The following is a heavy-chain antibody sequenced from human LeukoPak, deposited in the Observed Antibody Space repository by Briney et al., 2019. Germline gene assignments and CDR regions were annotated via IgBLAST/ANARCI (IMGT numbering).Heavy chain of an antibody. CDR3: AKALGSGYDPYYDYMDV. CDR2: IRYDGSNK. CDR1: GFTFSSYG. V-gene: IGHV3-30*02. J-gene: IGHJ6*03. Sequence: GGSLRLSRAASGFTFSSYGMHWVRQAPGKGLEWVAFIRYDGSNKYYADSVKGRFTVSRDNFKNSLYLQMNSLRAEDTAVYYCAKALGSGYDPYYDYMDVWGKGTTVTVSS. D-gene: IGHD5-12*01.